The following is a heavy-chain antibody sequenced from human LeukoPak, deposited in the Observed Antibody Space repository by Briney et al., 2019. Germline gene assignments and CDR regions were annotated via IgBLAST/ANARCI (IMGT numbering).Heavy chain of an antibody. Sequence: ASVTVSCKASGYTFTSYGISWVRQAPGQGLEWMGWISAYNGNTNYAQTLPGRVTMTTDTSTSTAYMELRSLRSDDTAVYFCARAQTIYSSGRPFDYRGQGTLVTVSS. V-gene: IGHV1-18*01. D-gene: IGHD6-19*01. CDR1: GYTFTSYG. J-gene: IGHJ4*02. CDR2: ISAYNGNT. CDR3: ARAQTIYSSGRPFDY.